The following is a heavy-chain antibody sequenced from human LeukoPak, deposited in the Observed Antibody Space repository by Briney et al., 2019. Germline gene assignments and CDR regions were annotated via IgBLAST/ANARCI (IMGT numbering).Heavy chain of an antibody. V-gene: IGHV1-46*01. J-gene: IGHJ4*02. Sequence: ASVKVSCKAFGYTFTGYWMHWVRQAPGQGLEWMGIINPSGGSTSYAQKFQGRVTMTRDTSTSTVYMELSSLRSEDTAVYYCARPTYGSGSFDYYFDYWGQGTLVTVSS. CDR1: GYTFTGYW. CDR3: ARPTYGSGSFDYYFDY. CDR2: INPSGGST. D-gene: IGHD3-10*01.